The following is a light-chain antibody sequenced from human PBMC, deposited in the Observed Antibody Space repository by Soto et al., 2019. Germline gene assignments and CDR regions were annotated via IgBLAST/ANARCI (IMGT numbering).Light chain of an antibody. J-gene: IGLJ3*02. CDR2: EVI. CDR3: SSYAGGNKWV. CDR1: SSDVGVYNY. V-gene: IGLV2-8*01. Sequence: QSALTQPPSASGSPGQSVTISCTGTSSDVGVYNYVSWYQQHPGKAPELMIYEVIKRPSGVPDRFSGSKSGNTASLTVSGLRAEDEADYYCSSYAGGNKWVFGGGTKLTVL.